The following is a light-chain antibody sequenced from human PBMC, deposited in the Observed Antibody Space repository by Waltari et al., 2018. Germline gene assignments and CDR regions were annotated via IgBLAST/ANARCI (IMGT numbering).Light chain of an antibody. CDR1: QSISSY. V-gene: IGKV1-39*01. Sequence: DIQMTQSPPSLSASVGDRVTITCRASQSISSYLNWYPQKPGKAPKLLSYAASSLQSGVPSRFSGSGSGTDFTLTISSLQPEDFATYYCQQSYSTPSTFGQGTRLEIK. CDR2: AAS. CDR3: QQSYSTPST. J-gene: IGKJ5*01.